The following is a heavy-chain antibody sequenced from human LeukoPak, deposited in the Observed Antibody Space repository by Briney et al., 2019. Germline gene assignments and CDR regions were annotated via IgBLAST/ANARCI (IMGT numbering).Heavy chain of an antibody. Sequence: GGSLRLSCAASGFTFSSYGMHWVRQAPGKGLEWVAVISYDGSNKYYADSVKGRFTISRDNSKNTLYLQMNSLRTEDTAVYYCATATIFGVVLYYWGQGTLVTVSS. CDR2: ISYDGSNK. V-gene: IGHV3-30*03. J-gene: IGHJ4*02. CDR1: GFTFSSYG. CDR3: ATATIFGVVLYY. D-gene: IGHD3-3*01.